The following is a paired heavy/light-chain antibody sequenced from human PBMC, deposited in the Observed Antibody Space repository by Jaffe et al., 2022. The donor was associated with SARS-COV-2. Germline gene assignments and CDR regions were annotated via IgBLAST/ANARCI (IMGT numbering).Light chain of an antibody. V-gene: IGKV1-39*01. Sequence: DIQMTQSPSSLSASVGDRVTITCRASQSISNYLNWYQQKPGKAPKLLIYTVSSLQSGVPSTFSGSGSGTDFTLTISSLQPEDFATYYCQQSYSTPWTFGQGTKVEIK. CDR2: TVS. CDR3: QQSYSTPWT. CDR1: QSISNY. J-gene: IGKJ1*01.
Heavy chain of an antibody. CDR1: GFTFSMFS. V-gene: IGHV3-48*01. CDR2: ISSSSSTM. Sequence: EVQLVESGGALVQPGGSLKLSCAASGFTFSMFSMNWVRQAPGKGLEWLSYISSSSSTMYYADSVKGRFTISRDNAKNSLFLQMNSLRAEDTAVYFCARGYSYGYSDYWGQGTLVTVSS. D-gene: IGHD5-18*01. CDR3: ARGYSYGYSDY. J-gene: IGHJ4*02.